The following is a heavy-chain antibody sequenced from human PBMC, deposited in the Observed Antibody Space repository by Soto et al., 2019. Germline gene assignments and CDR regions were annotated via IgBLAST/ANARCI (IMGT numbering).Heavy chain of an antibody. D-gene: IGHD5-12*01. V-gene: IGHV1-69*13. CDR1: GGTFSSYA. Sequence: SVKVSCNASGGTFSSYAISWVRQAPGQGLEWMGGIIPIFGTANYEQKFYVRVTITAYESTSTACMELSRLRSEERAVSYFERGYSRRTGPQHLFDYLGQGTLVTVSS. CDR3: ERGYSRRTGPQHLFDY. J-gene: IGHJ4*02. CDR2: IIPIFGTA.